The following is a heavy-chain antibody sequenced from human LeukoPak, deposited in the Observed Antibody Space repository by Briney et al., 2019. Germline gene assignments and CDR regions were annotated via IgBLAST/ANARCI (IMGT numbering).Heavy chain of an antibody. D-gene: IGHD3-22*01. CDR2: IYPGDSDT. CDR1: GYSFTSYW. CDR3: ARTTYYYDSSGTNAFDI. V-gene: IGHV5-51*01. J-gene: IGHJ3*02. Sequence: KHGESLKISCKGSGYSFTSYWIGWVRQMPGKGLEWMGIIYPGDSDTRYSPSLQGQVTISADKSISTAYLQWGSLKASDTAMYYCARTTYYYDSSGTNAFDIWGQGTMVTVSS.